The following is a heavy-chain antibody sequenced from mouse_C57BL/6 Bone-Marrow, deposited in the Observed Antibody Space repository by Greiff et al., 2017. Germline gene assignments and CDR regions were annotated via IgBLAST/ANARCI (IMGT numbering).Heavy chain of an antibody. CDR1: GFAFSDYY. CDR3: ARFETAQGRDAMDY. D-gene: IGHD3-2*02. J-gene: IGHJ4*01. V-gene: IGHV5-16*01. Sequence: EVKVVESEGGLVQPGSSMKLSCTASGFAFSDYYMAWVRQVPEKGLEWVANINYDGSSTYYLDSLKSRFIISRDNAKNILYLQMSSLKSEDTATYYCARFETAQGRDAMDYWGQGTSVTVSS. CDR2: INYDGSST.